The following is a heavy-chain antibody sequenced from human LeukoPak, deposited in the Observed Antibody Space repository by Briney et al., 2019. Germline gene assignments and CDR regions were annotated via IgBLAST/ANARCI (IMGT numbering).Heavy chain of an antibody. D-gene: IGHD3-22*01. CDR1: GFTFSSSA. V-gene: IGHV3-30*04. CDR3: AKQRRVNYYDSSGYLDY. Sequence: GGSLRLSCAASGFTFSSSAMHWVRQAPDKGLEWMAVISSDGSEKYYADSVKGRFTISRDNSKNGLYLQMNSLRAEDTAMYYCAKQRRVNYYDSSGYLDYWGQGTPVTVSS. CDR2: ISSDGSEK. J-gene: IGHJ4*02.